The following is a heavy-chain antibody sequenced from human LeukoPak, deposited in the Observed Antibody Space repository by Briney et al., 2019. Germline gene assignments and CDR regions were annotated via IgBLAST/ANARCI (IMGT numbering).Heavy chain of an antibody. D-gene: IGHD3-3*01. CDR2: ISWNSGSI. CDR3: AKDFAYDFWSGYYEY. V-gene: IGHV3-9*01. CDR1: GFTFDDYA. J-gene: IGHJ4*02. Sequence: GRSLRLSCAASGFTFDDYAMPWVRQAPGKGLEWVSGISWNSGSIGYADSVKGRFTISRDNAKNSLYLQMNSLRAEDTALYYCAKDFAYDFWSGYYEYWGQGTLVAVSS.